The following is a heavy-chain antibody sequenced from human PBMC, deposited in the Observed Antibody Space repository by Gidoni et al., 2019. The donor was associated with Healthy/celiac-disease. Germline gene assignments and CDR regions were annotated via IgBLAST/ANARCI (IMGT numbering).Heavy chain of an antibody. CDR1: GFTFSSYS. D-gene: IGHD5-18*01. V-gene: IGHV3-21*01. J-gene: IGHJ5*02. Sequence: EVQLVESGGGLVKPGGSLRLSCAASGFTFSSYSMNWVRQAPGKGLEWVSSISSSSSYIYYADSVKGRFTISRDNAKNSLYLQMNSLRAEDTAVYYCAGGYSYGYDWFDPWGQGTLVTVSS. CDR3: AGGYSYGYDWFDP. CDR2: ISSSSSYI.